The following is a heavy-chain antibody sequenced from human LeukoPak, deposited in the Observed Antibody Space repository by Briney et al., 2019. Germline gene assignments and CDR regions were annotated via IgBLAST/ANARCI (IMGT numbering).Heavy chain of an antibody. CDR2: INHSGNT. J-gene: IGHJ4*02. CDR3: ARDLSFDWFPYYFDY. CDR1: GGSFIGNY. V-gene: IGHV4-34*01. D-gene: IGHD3-9*01. Sequence: SETLSLTCAVYGGSFIGNYWTWIRQPPGKGLERIGEINHSGNTNYNPSLKSRVTISIDTTKNQYSLQVSSVTAADTAIYYCARDLSFDWFPYYFDYWGQGSLVTVSS.